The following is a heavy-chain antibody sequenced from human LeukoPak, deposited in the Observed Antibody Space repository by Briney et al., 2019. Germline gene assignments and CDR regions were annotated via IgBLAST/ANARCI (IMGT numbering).Heavy chain of an antibody. Sequence: ASVKVSCKASGYTFTSYDINWVRQATGQGLEWMGWMNPNSGNTGYAQKFQGRVTMSRNTSISTAYMELSSLRSEDTAAYYCARGPPYDQVGATRSYFDYWGQGTLATVSS. CDR3: ARGPPYDQVGATRSYFDY. D-gene: IGHD1-26*01. J-gene: IGHJ4*02. CDR2: MNPNSGNT. V-gene: IGHV1-8*01. CDR1: GYTFTSYD.